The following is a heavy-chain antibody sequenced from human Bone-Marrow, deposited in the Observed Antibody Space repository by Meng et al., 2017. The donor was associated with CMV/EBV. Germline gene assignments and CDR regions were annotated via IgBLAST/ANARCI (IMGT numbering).Heavy chain of an antibody. CDR3: ARVGYDSSGYMFDY. D-gene: IGHD3-22*01. CDR1: GYTFTAYY. V-gene: IGHV1-2*02. J-gene: IGHJ4*02. CDR2: INPDSGGT. Sequence: ASVKVSCKASGYTFTAYYIHWVRRAPGQGLEWMGWINPDSGGTNYAQNFQGRVTLTRDTSISTAYMELGSLRSDDTAVYYCARVGYDSSGYMFDYWGQGTLVTVSS.